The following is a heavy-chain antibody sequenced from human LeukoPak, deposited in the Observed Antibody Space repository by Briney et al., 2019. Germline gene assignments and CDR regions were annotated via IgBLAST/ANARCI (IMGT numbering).Heavy chain of an antibody. CDR1: GASITSSY. J-gene: IGHJ4*03. CDR2: LYTTGTT. V-gene: IGHV4-4*07. Sequence: SETLSLTCDVSGASITSSYWIWVRQSAGKGLEWIGRLYTTGTTNYNPSLKSRVVMSGDSSKNQLSLTLTSVTAADTAVYYCVRDGANWEEPNDVFDTWGPGAPVTVSS. CDR3: VRDGANWEEPNDVFDT. D-gene: IGHD2-8*01.